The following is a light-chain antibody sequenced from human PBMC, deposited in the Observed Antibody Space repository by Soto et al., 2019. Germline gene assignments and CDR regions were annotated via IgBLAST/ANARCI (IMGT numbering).Light chain of an antibody. CDR1: SSDVGGYNY. Sequence: QSALTQPPSASGSPGQSVTISCTGTSSDVGGYNYVSWYQHHPGKAPKLMIYEVTKRPSGVPDRFSGSKSGDTASLTVSWLLAEDEADYYCASYAGSNKVFGTGTKVTVL. J-gene: IGLJ1*01. CDR2: EVT. CDR3: ASYAGSNKV. V-gene: IGLV2-8*01.